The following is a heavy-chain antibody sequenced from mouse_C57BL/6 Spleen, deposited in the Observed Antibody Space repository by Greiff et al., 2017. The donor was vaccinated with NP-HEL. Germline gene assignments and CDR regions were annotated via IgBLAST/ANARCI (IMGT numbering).Heavy chain of an antibody. CDR1: GFTFSSYA. D-gene: IGHD1-1*01. V-gene: IGHV5-9-1*02. J-gene: IGHJ4*01. CDR2: ISSGGDYI. CDR3: TRDRGTVVAKAMDY. Sequence: EVMLVESGEGLVKPGGSLKLSCAASGFTFSSYAMSWVRQTPEKRLEWVAYISSGGDYIYYADTVKGRFTISRDNARNTLYLQMSSLKSEDTAMYYCTRDRGTVVAKAMDYWGQGTSVTVSS.